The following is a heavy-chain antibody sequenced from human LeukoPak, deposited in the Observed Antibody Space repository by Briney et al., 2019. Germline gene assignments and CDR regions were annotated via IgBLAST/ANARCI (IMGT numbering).Heavy chain of an antibody. J-gene: IGHJ1*01. CDR3: ARLDSGDHGNIPH. D-gene: IGHD1-26*01. Sequence: SETLSLTCTVSGGSLSPYYWTWIRQPPGKGLEWSGYIYHTGTTRYNPSLNSRVTISVETSKNQCSLRLNSVTAADTAIYYCARLDSGDHGNIPHWGQGTLVTVSS. V-gene: IGHV4-59*08. CDR1: GGSLSPYY. CDR2: IYHTGTT.